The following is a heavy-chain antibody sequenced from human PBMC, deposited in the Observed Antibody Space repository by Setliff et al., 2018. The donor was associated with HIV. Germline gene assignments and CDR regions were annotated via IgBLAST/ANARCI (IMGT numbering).Heavy chain of an antibody. D-gene: IGHD3-16*01. CDR1: GGSISTYF. J-gene: IGHJ4*02. V-gene: IGHV4-4*07. CDR2: TFTSGIT. Sequence: SETLSLTCTVSGGSISTYFWSWIRQPAGKGLEWIGRTFTSGITNYSPSLKSRVTMSVDTSKNQFSLNLTSVTAADTAVYYCAREPKGGDDRALDYWGQGTLVTVSS. CDR3: AREPKGGDDRALDY.